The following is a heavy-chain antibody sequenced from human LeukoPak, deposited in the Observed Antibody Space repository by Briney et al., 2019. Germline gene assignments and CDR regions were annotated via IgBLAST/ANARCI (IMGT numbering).Heavy chain of an antibody. J-gene: IGHJ4*02. Sequence: SETLSLTCTVSGGSISSYYWSWIRQPPGKGLEWIGYIYYSGTTNYNPSLKSRVTISVDTSKNQFSLKLSSVTAADTAVYYCARSTGSTMFIDYWGQGTLVTVSS. D-gene: IGHD3-10*02. CDR1: GGSISSYY. CDR3: ARSTGSTMFIDY. CDR2: IYYSGTT. V-gene: IGHV4-59*01.